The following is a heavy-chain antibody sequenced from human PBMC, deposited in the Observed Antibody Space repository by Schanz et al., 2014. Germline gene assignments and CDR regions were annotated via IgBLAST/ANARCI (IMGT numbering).Heavy chain of an antibody. D-gene: IGHD2-21*02. CDR3: ARPSDSSWYMDV. J-gene: IGHJ6*03. CDR1: GITFSGYS. Sequence: EVQLVESGGGLAQPGGSLRLSCAASGITFSGYSMNWVRQAPGKGLEWVSYISGSSSTKYYADSVKGRFTISRDNSKNTVNLQMNSLRAEDTAVYYCARPSDSSWYMDVWGKGTTVTVSS. CDR2: ISGSSSTK. V-gene: IGHV3-48*01.